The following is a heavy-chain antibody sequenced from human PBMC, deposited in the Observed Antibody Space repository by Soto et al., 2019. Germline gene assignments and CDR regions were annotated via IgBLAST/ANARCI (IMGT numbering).Heavy chain of an antibody. CDR1: GGSIFGYY. CDR2: IYYSGST. V-gene: IGHV4-59*01. Sequence: SETLSLTCTVSGGSIFGYYWSWIRQPPGKGLEWIGSIYYSGSTNYNPSLKSRVIISVDTSKNQFSLKLSSLTAADTAVYYRARRASSTLAAPEYWGQGPLV. D-gene: IGHD6-6*01. CDR3: ARRASSTLAAPEY. J-gene: IGHJ4*02.